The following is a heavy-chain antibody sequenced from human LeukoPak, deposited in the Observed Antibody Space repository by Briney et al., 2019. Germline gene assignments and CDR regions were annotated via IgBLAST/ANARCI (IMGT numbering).Heavy chain of an antibody. CDR3: AGSSFPSLYYYYMDV. CDR1: GGSISSYY. CDR2: IYTSGST. D-gene: IGHD6-6*01. V-gene: IGHV4-4*07. J-gene: IGHJ6*03. Sequence: SETLSLTCTVSGGSISSYYRSWIRQPAGKGLEWIGRIYTSGSTNYSPSLKSRVTTSVDTSKNQFSLKLSSVTAADTAVYYCAGSSFPSLYYYYMDVWGKGTTVTVSS.